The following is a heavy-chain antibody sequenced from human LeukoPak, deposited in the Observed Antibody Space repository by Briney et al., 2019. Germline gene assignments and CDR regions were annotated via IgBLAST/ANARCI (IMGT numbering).Heavy chain of an antibody. CDR2: ISGSGGST. Sequence: GGSLRLSCAASGFTFSSYAMSWVRQAPGKGLEWVSAISGSGGSTYYADSVKGRFTISRDNSKNTLYLQMNSLRAEDTAVYYCAKDTAMIVVVRSYPDYWGQGTLVTVSS. V-gene: IGHV3-23*01. D-gene: IGHD3-22*01. CDR3: AKDTAMIVVVRSYPDY. CDR1: GFTFSSYA. J-gene: IGHJ4*02.